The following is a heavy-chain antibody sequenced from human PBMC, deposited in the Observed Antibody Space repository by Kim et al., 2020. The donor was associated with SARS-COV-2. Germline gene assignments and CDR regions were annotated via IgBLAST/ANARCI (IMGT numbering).Heavy chain of an antibody. J-gene: IGHJ4*02. CDR1: GGSISSSNW. Sequence: SETLSLTCAVSGGSISSSNWWSWVRQPPGKGLEWIGEIYHSGSTNYNPSLKSRVTISVDKSKNQFSLKLSSVTAADTAVYYCARDRPRWRAVAGKGDYWGQGTLVTVSS. CDR2: IYHSGST. V-gene: IGHV4-4*02. D-gene: IGHD6-19*01. CDR3: ARDRPRWRAVAGKGDY.